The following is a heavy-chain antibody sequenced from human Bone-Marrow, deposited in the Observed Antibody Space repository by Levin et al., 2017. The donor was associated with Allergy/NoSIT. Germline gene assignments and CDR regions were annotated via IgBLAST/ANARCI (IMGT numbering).Heavy chain of an antibody. CDR1: GFTFSSYG. Sequence: GGSLRLSCDASGFTFSSYGIIWVRQAPGKGLEWVSYIGGDNYTKYYADSVKGRFTISRDNVKKSLYLQMNSLRGEDAAVYYCAREGSWSSTWLGNYYFDYWGQGTLVTVSS. V-gene: IGHV3-48*01. J-gene: IGHJ4*02. CDR2: IGGDNYTK. CDR3: AREGSWSSTWLGNYYFDY. D-gene: IGHD6-13*01.